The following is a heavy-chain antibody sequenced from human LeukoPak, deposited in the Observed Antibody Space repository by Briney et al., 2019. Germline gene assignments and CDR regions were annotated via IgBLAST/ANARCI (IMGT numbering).Heavy chain of an antibody. V-gene: IGHV3-23*01. J-gene: IGHJ4*02. CDR3: AKSSSWTYHYLDY. CDR2: IRGSGGST. CDR1: GFTFSSYA. Sequence: GGSLRLSCAASGFTFSSYAMSWVRQAPGKGLEWVSAIRGSGGSTYYADSVKGRYTISRDNSMNTLSLQMNSLRAEDTALYYCAKSSSWTYHYLDYWGQGALVTVSS. D-gene: IGHD6-13*01.